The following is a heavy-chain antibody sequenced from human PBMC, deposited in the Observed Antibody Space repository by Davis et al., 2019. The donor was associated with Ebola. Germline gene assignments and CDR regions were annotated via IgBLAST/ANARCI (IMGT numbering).Heavy chain of an antibody. CDR1: GYTFTNYG. CDR3: ARQPPSYYYDSSGYYGRGAYFDY. V-gene: IGHV1-18*04. D-gene: IGHD3-22*01. J-gene: IGHJ4*02. CDR2: INPHNGNT. Sequence: ASVKVSCKASGYTFTNYGITWVRQAPGQGLEWMGWINPHNGNTNYAQNVQGRVIMTSDTATTTAYMEVGSLRSDDTAVYYCARQPPSYYYDSSGYYGRGAYFDYWGQGTLVTVSS.